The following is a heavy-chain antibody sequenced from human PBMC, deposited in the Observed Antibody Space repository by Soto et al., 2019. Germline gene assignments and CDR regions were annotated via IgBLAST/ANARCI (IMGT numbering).Heavy chain of an antibody. V-gene: IGHV4-59*08. D-gene: IGHD3-22*01. J-gene: IGHJ4*02. CDR3: ARHGRPDSSDYDQRLAY. CDR1: GGSIRGYD. Sequence: SETLSLTCTVSGGSIRGYDWSWIRQPPGKGLEWIGYIYYSGSTNYNPSLKSRVTISVDTSKNQFSLKLTSVTAADTAVYYCARHGRPDSSDYDQRLAYWGQGTLVTVSS. CDR2: IYYSGST.